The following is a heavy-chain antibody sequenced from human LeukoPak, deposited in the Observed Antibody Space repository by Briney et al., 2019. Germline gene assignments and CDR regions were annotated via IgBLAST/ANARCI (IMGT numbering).Heavy chain of an antibody. J-gene: IGHJ4*02. CDR1: GFTFSSYS. CDR2: VSSSSSYI. D-gene: IGHD5-24*01. CDR3: ARGEWLQFPFDY. Sequence: GGSLRLSCAASGFTFSSYSMNWVRQTPGKGLEWVSSVSSSSSYIYYADSVKGRFTMSRDNAKNSLYLQMNSLRAEDTAVYYCARGEWLQFPFDYWGQGTLVTVSS. V-gene: IGHV3-21*01.